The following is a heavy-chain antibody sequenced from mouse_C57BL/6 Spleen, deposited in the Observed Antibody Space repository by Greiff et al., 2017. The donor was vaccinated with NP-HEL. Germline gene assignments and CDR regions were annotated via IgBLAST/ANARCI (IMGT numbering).Heavy chain of an antibody. J-gene: IGHJ3*01. Sequence: QVQLQQSGAELVRPGASVKLSCKASGYTFTDYYINWVKQRPGQGLEWIARIYPGSGNTYYNEKFKGKATLTAEKSSSTAYMQLSSLTSEDSAVYFCARDWDLAWFAYWGQGTLVTVSA. D-gene: IGHD4-1*01. CDR1: GYTFTDYY. V-gene: IGHV1-76*01. CDR3: ARDWDLAWFAY. CDR2: IYPGSGNT.